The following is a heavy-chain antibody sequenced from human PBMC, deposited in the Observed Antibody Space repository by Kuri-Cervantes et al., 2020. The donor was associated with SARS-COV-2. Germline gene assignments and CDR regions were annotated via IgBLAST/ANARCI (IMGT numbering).Heavy chain of an antibody. Sequence: GESLKISCAASGFTFSSYGMHRVRQAPGKGLEWVAVISYDGSNKYYADSVKGRFTISRDNSKNTLYLQMNSLRAEDTAVCYCAKDLTFVVAAPAVIRATKALPITWGQGTLVTVSS. D-gene: IGHD2-2*02. J-gene: IGHJ5*02. CDR3: AKDLTFVVAAPAVIRATKALPIT. V-gene: IGHV3-30*18. CDR1: GFTFSSYG. CDR2: ISYDGSNK.